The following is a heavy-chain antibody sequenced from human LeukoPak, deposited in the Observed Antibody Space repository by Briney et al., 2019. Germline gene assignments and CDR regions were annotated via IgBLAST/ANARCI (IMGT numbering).Heavy chain of an antibody. CDR2: ISGSGGST. J-gene: IGHJ5*02. CDR3: AKDPGYCSGGSCSSGNWFDP. CDR1: GFTFSNYA. Sequence: GGSLRLSCAASGFTFSNYAMTWVRQAPGKGLGWVSSISGSGGSTYYADSVKGRFTISRDNSKNTLFLQMNSLRAEDAAVYYCAKDPGYCSGGSCSSGNWFDPWGQGTLVTVSS. V-gene: IGHV3-23*01. D-gene: IGHD2-15*01.